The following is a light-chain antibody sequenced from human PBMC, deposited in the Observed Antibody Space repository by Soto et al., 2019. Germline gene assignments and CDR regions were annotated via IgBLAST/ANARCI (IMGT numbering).Light chain of an antibody. CDR1: QSVSSSY. CDR3: QQYGSSPQT. Sequence: EIVLTQSPGTLSLSPGERATLSCRASQSVSSSYFAWYQQKPGQAPRLLIYGASSRATGIPDRFSGSGSRTDFTLTISRLEPEDFAVYYCQQYGSSPQTFGQGTKVEIK. V-gene: IGKV3-20*01. CDR2: GAS. J-gene: IGKJ1*01.